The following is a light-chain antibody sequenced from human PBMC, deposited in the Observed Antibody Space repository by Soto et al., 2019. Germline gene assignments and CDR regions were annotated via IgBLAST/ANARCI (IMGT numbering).Light chain of an antibody. V-gene: IGLV1-51*01. CDR2: DNY. J-gene: IGLJ2*01. Sequence: QSVLTQPPSVSAAPGQRVTIFCSGSSSNIGNNYVSWYQQLPGTAPILLIYDNYYRPSGIPDRFSGAKSGTSATLVITGVQTGDEADYYCGTWDSNLDNGDVFGGGTKLTVL. CDR1: SSNIGNNY. CDR3: GTWDSNLDNGDV.